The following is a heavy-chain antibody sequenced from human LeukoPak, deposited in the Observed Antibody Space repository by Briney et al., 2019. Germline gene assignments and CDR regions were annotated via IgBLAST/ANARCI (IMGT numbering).Heavy chain of an antibody. CDR2: INHSGST. Sequence: SETLSLTCAVYGRSFSGYYWSWMRQPPGKGLEWIGEINHSGSTNYNPSLKSRVTISVDTSKNQFSLKLSSVTAADTAVYYCARGRITTSRGLFYWGQGTLVTVSS. CDR1: GRSFSGYY. J-gene: IGHJ4*02. CDR3: ARGRITTSRGLFY. V-gene: IGHV4-34*01. D-gene: IGHD3-3*01.